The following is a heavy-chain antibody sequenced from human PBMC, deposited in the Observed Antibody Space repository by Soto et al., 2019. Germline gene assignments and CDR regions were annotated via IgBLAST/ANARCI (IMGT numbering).Heavy chain of an antibody. V-gene: IGHV1-18*01. J-gene: IGHJ4*02. CDR3: ARDLHVGALDY. CDR1: GYTFTSYG. D-gene: IGHD1-26*01. CDR2: ISANNGNT. Sequence: QVQLVQSGAEVKKPGASVKVSCKASGYTFTSYGISWVRQAPGQGLEWMGWISANNGNTKYAQKLQGRVTMTTDTSTSTAYTERRSLRSDDTAVYYCARDLHVGALDYWGQGTLVTVSS.